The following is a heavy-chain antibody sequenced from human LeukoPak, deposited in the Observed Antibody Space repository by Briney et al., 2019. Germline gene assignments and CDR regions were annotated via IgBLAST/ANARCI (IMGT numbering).Heavy chain of an antibody. D-gene: IGHD6-13*01. CDR2: ISPSGGST. Sequence: ASVKVSCKAFGYTFTGYWMHWVRQAPGQGPEWMGVISPSGGSTIYAQKFKGRVTLTRDMSTSTDYLELSRLRSDDTAVYYCATLMGSSSWVRFDYWGQGTLVTVSS. CDR1: GYTFTGYW. CDR3: ATLMGSSSWVRFDY. V-gene: IGHV1-46*01. J-gene: IGHJ4*02.